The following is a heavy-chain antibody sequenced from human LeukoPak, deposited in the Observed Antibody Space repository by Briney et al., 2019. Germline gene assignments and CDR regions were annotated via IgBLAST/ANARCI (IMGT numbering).Heavy chain of an antibody. Sequence: GASVKVSCKASGYTFTGYHIHWVRQAPGQGLEWMGRINPNNGGTNYAQKFQGRVTMTRDMSMSTAYMELSGLRSVDTAVYYCAGEDNSSGYRPFDIWGQGTMVTVPS. D-gene: IGHD3-22*01. CDR1: GYTFTGYH. CDR2: INPNNGGT. CDR3: AGEDNSSGYRPFDI. V-gene: IGHV1-2*06. J-gene: IGHJ3*02.